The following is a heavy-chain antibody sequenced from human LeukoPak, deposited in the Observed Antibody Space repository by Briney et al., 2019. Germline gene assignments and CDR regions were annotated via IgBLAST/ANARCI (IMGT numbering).Heavy chain of an antibody. V-gene: IGHV3-48*03. CDR3: ARVGWVLRYAFDI. Sequence: GGSLRLSCEASGFSLSSYEMNWVRQAPGKGLEWVSHICSRGSTIYYADSVKGRFTISRDNAKNSLYLQMNSLRAEDTAVYYCARVGWVLRYAFDIWGQGTMVTVSS. J-gene: IGHJ3*02. D-gene: IGHD3-16*01. CDR2: ICSRGSTI. CDR1: GFSLSSYE.